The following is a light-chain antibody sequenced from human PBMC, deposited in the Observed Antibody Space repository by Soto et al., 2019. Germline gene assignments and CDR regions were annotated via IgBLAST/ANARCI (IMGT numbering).Light chain of an antibody. J-gene: IGKJ1*01. CDR2: DAS. V-gene: IGKV3-20*01. CDR3: QQYGRSPWT. CDR1: QRISND. Sequence: EIVLTQSPATLSVSPGERVILSCRASQRISNDLAWYQQKAGQAPRLLIYDASTRATGIPDRFSGSGSGTDFTLTISRLEPEDFAVYYCQQYGRSPWTFGQGTKVDIK.